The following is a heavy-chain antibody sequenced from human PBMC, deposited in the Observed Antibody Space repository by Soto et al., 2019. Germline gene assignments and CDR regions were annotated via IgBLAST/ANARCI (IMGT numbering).Heavy chain of an antibody. CDR3: ARDRVAVAGMVYYYFDY. J-gene: IGHJ4*02. V-gene: IGHV1-69*01. D-gene: IGHD6-19*01. CDR1: GGTFSSYA. CDR2: IIPIFGTA. Sequence: SVKVSCKASGGTFSSYAISWVRQAPGQGLEWMGGIIPIFGTANYAQKFQGRVTITADESTSTAYMELSSLRSEDTAVYYCARDRVAVAGMVYYYFDYWGQGTLVTVSS.